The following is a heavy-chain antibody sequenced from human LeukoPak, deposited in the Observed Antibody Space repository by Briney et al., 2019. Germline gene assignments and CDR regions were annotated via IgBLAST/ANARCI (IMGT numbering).Heavy chain of an antibody. D-gene: IGHD3-10*01. Sequence: PGGSLRLSCAASGFTFSSSAMSWVRQVPGKGLEWVSGISASGGSTYYADSVKGRFTISRDNSKNTLYLQMNSLRAEDTAVYYCAKWLGGWFLSSMYYFDYWGQGTLVTVSS. CDR1: GFTFSSSA. J-gene: IGHJ4*02. V-gene: IGHV3-23*01. CDR2: ISASGGST. CDR3: AKWLGGWFLSSMYYFDY.